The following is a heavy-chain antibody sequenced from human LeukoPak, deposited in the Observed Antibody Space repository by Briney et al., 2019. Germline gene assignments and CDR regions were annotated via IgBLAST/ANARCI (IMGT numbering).Heavy chain of an antibody. CDR3: ARGRPYCSSTSCYPEYFQH. CDR1: GGSISSGDYY. J-gene: IGHJ1*01. Sequence: PSQTLSLTCTVSGGSISSGDYYWSWIRQPPGKGLEWIGYIYYSGSTYYNPSPKSRVTISVDTSKNQFSLKLSSVTAADTAVYYCARGRPYCSSTSCYPEYFQHWGQGTLVTVSS. D-gene: IGHD2-2*01. V-gene: IGHV4-30-4*08. CDR2: IYYSGST.